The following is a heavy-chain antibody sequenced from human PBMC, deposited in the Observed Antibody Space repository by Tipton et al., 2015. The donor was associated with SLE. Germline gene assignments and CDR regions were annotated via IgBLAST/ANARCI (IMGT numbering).Heavy chain of an antibody. CDR3: ARHVRGVAGWFDP. CDR2: SYYNGIT. D-gene: IGHD3-10*01. Sequence: TLSLTCTVSGGPISSYYWSWIRQPPGKGLEWIGYSYYNGITNYNPSLKSRVTISVDTSKNQFSLKLSSVTAADTAVYYCARHVRGVAGWFDPWGQGTLVTVSS. J-gene: IGHJ5*02. V-gene: IGHV4-59*01. CDR1: GGPISSYY.